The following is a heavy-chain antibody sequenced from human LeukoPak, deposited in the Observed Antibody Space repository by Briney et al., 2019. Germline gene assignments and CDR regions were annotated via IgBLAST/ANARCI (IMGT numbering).Heavy chain of an antibody. J-gene: IGHJ6*03. CDR3: ATYGSGDYYYYYMDV. CDR2: VSYSGST. D-gene: IGHD3-10*01. V-gene: IGHV4-59*08. CDR1: GGSISSYY. Sequence: PSDTLSLTCTVSGGSISSYYWSCIRPPPGEGLEWSGYVSYSGSTNYNPDLKSRVTISVDTSKTQFSLKMSSVTAAHTAVYYCATYGSGDYYYYYMDVWGKGTTVTISS.